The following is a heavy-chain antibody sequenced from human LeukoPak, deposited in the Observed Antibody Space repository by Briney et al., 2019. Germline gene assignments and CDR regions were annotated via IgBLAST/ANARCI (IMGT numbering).Heavy chain of an antibody. CDR1: GYTFTSYG. J-gene: IGHJ5*02. CDR3: ARDRREYCSSTSCSFQFDP. V-gene: IGHV1-18*01. D-gene: IGHD2-2*01. Sequence: GASVKVSCKASGYTFTSYGISWVRQAPGQGLEWMGWISAYNGNTSYAQKLQGRVTMTTDTSTSTAYMELRSLRSDDTAVYYCARDRREYCSSTSCSFQFDPWGQGTLVTVSS. CDR2: ISAYNGNT.